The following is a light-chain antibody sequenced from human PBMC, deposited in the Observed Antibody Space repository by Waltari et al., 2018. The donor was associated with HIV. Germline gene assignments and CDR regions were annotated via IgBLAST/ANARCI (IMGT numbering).Light chain of an antibody. Sequence: QSALTQPPSASESPAQSATISCTGTTSDVGYYNYVSWYQQHPGKAPKLIIYEVTKRPSGVPDRFSGSKSGNTASLTVSGLQPEDEADYYCSSYADSNDLLFGGGTRLTVL. J-gene: IGLJ2*01. CDR3: SSYADSNDLL. CDR2: EVT. CDR1: TSDVGYYNY. V-gene: IGLV2-8*01.